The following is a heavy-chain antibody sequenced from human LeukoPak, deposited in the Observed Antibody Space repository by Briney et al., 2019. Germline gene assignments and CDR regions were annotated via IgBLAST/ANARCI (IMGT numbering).Heavy chain of an antibody. Sequence: ASVKVSCKASGYTFTGYYMHWVRQAPGQGLEWMGWINPNSGGTNYAQKFQGRVTMTRDTSTSTAYMELSRLRSDDTAVYYCAGPSRGYSYGYYYYGMDVWGQGTTVTVSS. V-gene: IGHV1-2*02. CDR1: GYTFTGYY. D-gene: IGHD5-18*01. CDR3: AGPSRGYSYGYYYYGMDV. CDR2: INPNSGGT. J-gene: IGHJ6*02.